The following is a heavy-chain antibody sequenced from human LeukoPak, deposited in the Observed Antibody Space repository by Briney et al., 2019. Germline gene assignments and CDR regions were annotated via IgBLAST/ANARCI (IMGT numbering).Heavy chain of an antibody. J-gene: IGHJ4*02. V-gene: IGHV1-69*13. D-gene: IGHD2-15*01. CDR3: ARKTGWSHPFDY. CDR1: GGIFSSYA. Sequence: ASVKVSCKASGGIFSSYAISWVRQAPGQGLEWMGGIIPIFGTANYAQKFQGRVTITADESTSTAYMELSSLRSEDTAVYYCARKTGWSHPFDYWGQGTLVTVSS. CDR2: IIPIFGTA.